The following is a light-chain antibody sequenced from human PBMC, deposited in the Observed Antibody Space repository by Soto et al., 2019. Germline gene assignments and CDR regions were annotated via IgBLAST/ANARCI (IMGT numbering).Light chain of an antibody. CDR2: NAS. CDR1: QSVSTY. J-gene: IGKJ2*01. Sequence: VLTQSPATLSLSPGERATLSCRASQSVSTYLAWYQQKPGQAPRLLIYNASNRATGIPARFSGSGSGTDFTLTISSLEPEDFAVYYCQQRSNWYTFGQGTKLEI. CDR3: QQRSNWYT. V-gene: IGKV3-11*01.